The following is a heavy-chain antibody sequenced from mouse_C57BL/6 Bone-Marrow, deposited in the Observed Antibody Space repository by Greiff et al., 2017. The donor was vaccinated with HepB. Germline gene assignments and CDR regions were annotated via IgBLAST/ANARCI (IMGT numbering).Heavy chain of an antibody. Sequence: QVQLQQSGAELARPGASVKMSCKASGYTFTGYTMHWVKQRPGQGLEWIGYINPSSGYTKYNQKFKDKATLTADKSSSTAYMQLSSLTSEDSAVYYCARLHYGSPYWYFDVWGTGTTVTVSS. CDR1: GYTFTGYT. CDR3: ARLHYGSPYWYFDV. CDR2: INPSSGYT. J-gene: IGHJ1*03. V-gene: IGHV1-4*01. D-gene: IGHD1-1*01.